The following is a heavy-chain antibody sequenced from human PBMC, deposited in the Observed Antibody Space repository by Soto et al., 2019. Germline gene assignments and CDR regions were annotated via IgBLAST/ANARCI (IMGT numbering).Heavy chain of an antibody. D-gene: IGHD6-19*01. Sequence: QVQLVQSGAEVKKPGASVTVSCKTSGYTFSNYGINWVRPAPGQGLEWMGWISGYHGNTNYAQTVQGRVTMTTDTSTVTVYMELRSLKSDDTAIYYCSRFIMVGGWFDPNYYHGMDVWGQGTTVTVSS. CDR3: SRFIMVGGWFDPNYYHGMDV. CDR1: GYTFSNYG. CDR2: ISGYHGNT. V-gene: IGHV1-18*01. J-gene: IGHJ6*02.